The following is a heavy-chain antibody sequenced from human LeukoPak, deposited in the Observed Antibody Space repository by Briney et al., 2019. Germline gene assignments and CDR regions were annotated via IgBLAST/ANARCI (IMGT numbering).Heavy chain of an antibody. V-gene: IGHV3-49*04. J-gene: IGHJ4*02. CDR3: ARGQTVPGAKYYFDF. CDR2: TRSKIYGGAP. D-gene: IGHD2/OR15-2a*01. Sequence: GGSLRLSCLTSGFTFRDYGLGWVRQAPGMGLEWVSFTRSKIYGGAPEYAASVRGRFSVSRDDSESAAYLQMNNLKSEDTGVYYCARGQTVPGAKYYFDFWSPGTLVTVSS. CDR1: GFTFRDYG.